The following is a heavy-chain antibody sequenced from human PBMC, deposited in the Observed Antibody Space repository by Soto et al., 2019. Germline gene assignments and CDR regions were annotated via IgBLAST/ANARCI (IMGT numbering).Heavy chain of an antibody. CDR3: ARGVCASWFGNRFDY. J-gene: IGHJ4*02. Sequence: EVQLVDSGGGLVQPGGSLRLSCAASGFTFSSYGMNWVRQAPGKGLEWVSYISGSSDEIHYADSVKGRFTISRDNAKNSLYLQMHSLRAEDTAVYYCARGVCASWFGNRFDYWGQGPLVTVSS. CDR1: GFTFSSYG. V-gene: IGHV3-48*04. CDR2: ISGSSDEI. D-gene: IGHD6-13*01.